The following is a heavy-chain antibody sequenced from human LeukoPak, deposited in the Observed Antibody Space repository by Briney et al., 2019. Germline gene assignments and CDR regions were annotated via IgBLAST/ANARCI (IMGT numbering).Heavy chain of an antibody. V-gene: IGHV1-8*01. CDR3: ARKGPANYYYYYMDV. J-gene: IGHJ6*03. D-gene: IGHD6-25*01. CDR1: GYTFTSYD. CDR2: MNPNSGNT. Sequence: ASVKVSCKASGYTFTSYDLNWVRQVTGQGLEWMGWMNPNSGNTGYAPKFQGRVTMTRNTSISTAYMELSNLRSDDTAVYYCARKGPANYYYYYMDVWGRGTSVTVFS.